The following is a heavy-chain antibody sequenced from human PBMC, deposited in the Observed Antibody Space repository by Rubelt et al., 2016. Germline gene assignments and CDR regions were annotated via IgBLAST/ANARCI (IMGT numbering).Heavy chain of an antibody. J-gene: IGHJ4*02. V-gene: IGHV4-39*07. D-gene: IGHD3-10*01. Sequence: GSIYYSGSTYYNPSLKSRVTISVDTSKNQFSLKLSSVTAADTAVYYCASSWFGDGAIGYWGQGTLVTVSS. CDR2: IYYSGST. CDR3: ASSWFGDGAIGY.